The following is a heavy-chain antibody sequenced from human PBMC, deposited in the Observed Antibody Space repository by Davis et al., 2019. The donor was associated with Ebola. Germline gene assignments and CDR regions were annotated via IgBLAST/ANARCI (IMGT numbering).Heavy chain of an antibody. V-gene: IGHV3-23*01. D-gene: IGHD6-13*01. CDR2: LSGSGDST. CDR1: GFTLRSNY. Sequence: GGSLRLSCAASGFTLRSNYMSWVRQAPGKGLEWVSVLSGSGDSTYYADSVKRRFTISRDNSKNTLYLQMNSLRVEDTAVYYCASMFLSSSWYFQHWGQGTLVTVSS. J-gene: IGHJ1*01. CDR3: ASMFLSSSWYFQH.